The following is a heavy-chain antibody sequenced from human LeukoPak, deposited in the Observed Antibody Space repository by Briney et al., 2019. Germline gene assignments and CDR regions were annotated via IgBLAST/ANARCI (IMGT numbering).Heavy chain of an antibody. Sequence: ASVKVSCKASGGTFSSYAISWVRQAPGQGLEWMGGIIPIFGTANYAQKFQGRVTITTDESTSTAYMELSSLRSEDTAVYYCERTQPYDSSGWLFDYWGQGTLVTVSS. CDR3: ERTQPYDSSGWLFDY. CDR1: GGTFSSYA. CDR2: IIPIFGTA. J-gene: IGHJ4*02. D-gene: IGHD3-22*01. V-gene: IGHV1-69*05.